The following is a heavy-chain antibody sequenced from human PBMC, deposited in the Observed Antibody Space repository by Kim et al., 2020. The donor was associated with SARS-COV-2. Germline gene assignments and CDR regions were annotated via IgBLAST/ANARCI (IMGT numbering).Heavy chain of an antibody. Sequence: YADAVERPFTISRDNSNHTLYLQMNSLSVEDTAVYYCAKGCYDILTPLDYWGQGTLVTVSS. D-gene: IGHD3-9*01. J-gene: IGHJ4*02. V-gene: IGHV3-23*01. CDR3: AKGCYDILTPLDY.